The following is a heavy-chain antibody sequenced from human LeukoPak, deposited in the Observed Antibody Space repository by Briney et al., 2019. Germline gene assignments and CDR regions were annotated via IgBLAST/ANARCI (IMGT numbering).Heavy chain of an antibody. Sequence: PGGSLRLSCAACGFTFSSYGMHWVRQAPGKGLEWVAVIWYDGSNKYYADSVKGRFTISRDNSNNTLYLQMNSLRAEDAAVYYCARDRGIAADGTDYWGQGTLVSVSS. V-gene: IGHV3-33*01. CDR2: IWYDGSNK. J-gene: IGHJ4*02. D-gene: IGHD6-13*01. CDR3: ARDRGIAADGTDY. CDR1: GFTFSSYG.